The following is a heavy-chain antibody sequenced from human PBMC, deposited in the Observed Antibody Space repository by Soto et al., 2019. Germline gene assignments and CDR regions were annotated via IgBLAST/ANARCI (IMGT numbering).Heavy chain of an antibody. CDR2: INTDGTTT. D-gene: IGHD5-18*01. V-gene: IGHV3-74*01. CDR3: AVPPCFHGYCYYDY. Sequence: EVQLVESGGDLVQPGGSLRLSCTASGFTLSNYWVHWVRQAPGRGPVWVSRINTDGTTTTYADSVKGRFTISRDNAKNTVYLQMNSLRAEDTAVHYCAVPPCFHGYCYYDYWGQGTLVTVSS. J-gene: IGHJ4*02. CDR1: GFTLSNYW.